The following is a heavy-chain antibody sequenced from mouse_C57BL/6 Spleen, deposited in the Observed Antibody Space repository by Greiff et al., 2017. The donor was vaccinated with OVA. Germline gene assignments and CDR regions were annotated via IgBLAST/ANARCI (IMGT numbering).Heavy chain of an antibody. V-gene: IGHV1-55*01. D-gene: IGHD2-4*01. J-gene: IGHJ2*01. CDR1: GYTFTSYW. CDR3: ARGYYDYDEYYFDY. Sequence: QVQLQQPGAELVKPGASVKMSCKASGYTFTSYWITWVKQRPGQGLEWIGDIYPGSGSTNYNEKFKSKATLTVDTSSSTAYMQLSSLTSEDSAVYYCARGYYDYDEYYFDYWGQGTTLTVSS. CDR2: IYPGSGST.